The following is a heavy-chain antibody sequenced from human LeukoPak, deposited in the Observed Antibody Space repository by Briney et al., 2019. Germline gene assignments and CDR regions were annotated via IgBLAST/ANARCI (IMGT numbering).Heavy chain of an antibody. V-gene: IGHV3-23*01. CDR1: GFTFNNYA. CDR2: ISGSGGST. CDR3: AKAGEYCPDGSCFSENYYFDY. Sequence: GGSLRLSCAASGFTFNNYAMAWVRQAPGKGLEWVSGISGSGGSTFYSVKGRFTISRDNSKNTLFLQMNRLRAEDTAIYYCAKAGEYCPDGSCFSENYYFDYWGQGTLVTVSS. D-gene: IGHD2-8*01. J-gene: IGHJ4*02.